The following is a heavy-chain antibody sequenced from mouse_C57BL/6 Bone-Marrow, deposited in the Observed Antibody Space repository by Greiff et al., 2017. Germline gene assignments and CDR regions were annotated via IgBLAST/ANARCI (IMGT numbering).Heavy chain of an antibody. Sequence: EVQLRQSGAELVRPGASVKLSCTASGFNIKDDYMHWVKPRPEQGLEWIGWIDPENGETEYASKFQGKATITADTSSNPAYLQISSLSSKDTAVYYCTAPIYDGYYFDVWGTGTTVTGSS. CDR3: TAPIYDGYYFDV. CDR1: GFNIKDDY. D-gene: IGHD2-3*01. V-gene: IGHV14-4*01. CDR2: IDPENGET. J-gene: IGHJ1*03.